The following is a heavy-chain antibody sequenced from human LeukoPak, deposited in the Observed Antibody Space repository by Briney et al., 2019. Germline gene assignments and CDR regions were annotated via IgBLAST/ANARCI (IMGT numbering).Heavy chain of an antibody. CDR1: GGSISGYY. CDR3: TKSDYYYYGMDV. Sequence: PSETLSLTCAVSGGSISGYYWSWIRQPPGKGLEWIGYLYNSGSTNYNPSLKSRVTISVDTSKKQISLKLSSVTAADTAVYYCTKSDYYYYGMDVWGQGTTVTVSS. CDR2: LYNSGST. V-gene: IGHV4-59*08. J-gene: IGHJ6*02.